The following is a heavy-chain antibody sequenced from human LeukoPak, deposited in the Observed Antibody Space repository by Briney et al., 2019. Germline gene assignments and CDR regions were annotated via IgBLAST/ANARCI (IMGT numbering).Heavy chain of an antibody. CDR2: INHSGST. Sequence: TSETLSLTCAVYGGSFSGYYWSWIRQPPGKGLEWIGEINHSGSTNYNPSLKSRVTISVDTSKNQFSLKLSSVTAADTAVYYCARGRVYYYGSGSYYNVTEEQDYWGQGTLVTVSS. J-gene: IGHJ4*02. V-gene: IGHV4-34*01. D-gene: IGHD3-10*01. CDR1: GGSFSGYY. CDR3: ARGRVYYYGSGSYYNVTEEQDY.